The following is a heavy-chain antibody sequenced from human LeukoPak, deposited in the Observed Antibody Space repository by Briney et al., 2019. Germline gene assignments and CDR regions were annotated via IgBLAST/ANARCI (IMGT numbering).Heavy chain of an antibody. CDR1: GGSFSGYY. Sequence: SETLSLTCAVYGGSFSGYYWSWIRQPPGKGLEWIGEINHSGSTNYNPSLKSRVTILVDTSKNQFSLKLSSVTAADTAVYYCARGGLRSSYYYYYYGMDVWGQGTTVTVSS. J-gene: IGHJ6*02. V-gene: IGHV4-34*01. CDR3: ARGGLRSSYYYYYYGMDV. CDR2: INHSGST. D-gene: IGHD5-12*01.